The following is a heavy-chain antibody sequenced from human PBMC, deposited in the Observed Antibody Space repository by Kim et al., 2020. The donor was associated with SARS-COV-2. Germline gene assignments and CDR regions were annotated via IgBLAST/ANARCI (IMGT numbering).Heavy chain of an antibody. D-gene: IGHD1-1*01. V-gene: IGHV1-3*01. J-gene: IGHJ4*02. CDR1: GYTFTSYT. Sequence: ASVKVSCKASGYTFTSYTMHWVRQAPGQGLEWMGWINVGYGNTKYLQKFQGRVTITRDTSASTAYMELSSLRSEDTAVYYCARDGTTRSGGYYFEYWGQG. CDR3: ARDGTTRSGGYYFEY. CDR2: INVGYGNT.